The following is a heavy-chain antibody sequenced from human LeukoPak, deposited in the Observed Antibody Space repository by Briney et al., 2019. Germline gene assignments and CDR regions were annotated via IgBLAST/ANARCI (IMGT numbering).Heavy chain of an antibody. CDR2: INYSGST. D-gene: IGHD6-13*01. CDR3: ARGYYSSSRFDS. J-gene: IGHJ4*02. Sequence: SETLSLTCTVSGGSVSSTTYFWSWIRQPPGKGLEWIASINYSGSTYYNPSLKSRVTISVDTSENQFSLRLSSVTAADTAVYYCARGYYSSSRFDSWGQGTLVTVSS. CDR1: GGSVSSTTYF. V-gene: IGHV4-39*01.